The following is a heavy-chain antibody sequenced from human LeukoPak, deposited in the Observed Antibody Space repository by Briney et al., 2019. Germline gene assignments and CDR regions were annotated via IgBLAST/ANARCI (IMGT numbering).Heavy chain of an antibody. CDR3: AKDHSSSYDYVWGSYFDP. V-gene: IGHV3-23*01. D-gene: IGHD3-16*01. Sequence: GGSLRLSCAASGFTFSSYAMSWVRQAPGKGLEWVSAISGSGGSTYYADSVKGGFTICRDNSKNTLYLQMNSLRAEDTAVYYCAKDHSSSYDYVWGSYFDPWGQGTLVTVSS. CDR1: GFTFSSYA. J-gene: IGHJ5*02. CDR2: ISGSGGST.